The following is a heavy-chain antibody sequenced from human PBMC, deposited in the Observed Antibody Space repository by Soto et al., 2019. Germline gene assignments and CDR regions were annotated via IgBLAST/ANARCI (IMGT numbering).Heavy chain of an antibody. Sequence: VQLVESGGCVVQPGRSLRLSCAASGFTFSSYGIHWVSQTPGKGLEWVAFISHDGGNTFYADSVKGRFTISRDNSKNPLFQHKNSRRAEDTAVYYCAKVLISFGGSSYGLDVWGQGTTVTVSS. V-gene: IGHV3-30*18. CDR2: ISHDGGNT. CDR1: GFTFSSYG. CDR3: AKVLISFGGSSYGLDV. D-gene: IGHD3-16*01. J-gene: IGHJ6*02.